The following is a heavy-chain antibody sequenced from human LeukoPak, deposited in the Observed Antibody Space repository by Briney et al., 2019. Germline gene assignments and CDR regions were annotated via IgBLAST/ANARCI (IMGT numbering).Heavy chain of an antibody. Sequence: SETLSLTCTVSGGSISSSSYYWGWIRQPPGKGLEWIGSIYYSGSTYYNPSLKSRVTISVDTSKNQFSLKLRSVTAADTAVYYCASGPTQLAYYFAYWGQGTLVTVSS. CDR3: ASGPTQLAYYFAY. CDR1: GGSISSSSYY. J-gene: IGHJ4*02. CDR2: IYYSGST. V-gene: IGHV4-39*01.